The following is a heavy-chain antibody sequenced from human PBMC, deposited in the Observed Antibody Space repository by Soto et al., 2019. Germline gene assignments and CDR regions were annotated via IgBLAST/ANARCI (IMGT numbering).Heavy chain of an antibody. CDR1: DGSISTYY. CDR2: IDASGST. CDR3: ARGGHDFWSGPFDY. V-gene: IGHV4-4*07. D-gene: IGHD3-3*01. J-gene: IGHJ4*02. Sequence: SETLSLTCTVSDGSISTYYCNWIRQPAGKGLEWIGRIDASGSTDYDPSLKSRVTMSVDTSKNQFSLRLSSVTAADTAVYYCARGGHDFWSGPFDYWGQGAQVTVYS.